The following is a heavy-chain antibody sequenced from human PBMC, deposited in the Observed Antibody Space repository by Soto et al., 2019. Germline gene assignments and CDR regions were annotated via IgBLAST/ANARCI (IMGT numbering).Heavy chain of an antibody. CDR3: ARAHHCSSAGCRMGHFDS. V-gene: IGHV4-59*08. Sequence: SETLSLSCTVSGDSISGYYWSWIRQPPGKGLELIGNIYYSGDTNYNPSLKSRVTISVDTSKNQVSLSLSSVTAADTAVYYCARAHHCSSAGCRMGHFDSWGQGTLVTVSS. J-gene: IGHJ4*02. D-gene: IGHD2-2*01. CDR1: GDSISGYY. CDR2: IYYSGDT.